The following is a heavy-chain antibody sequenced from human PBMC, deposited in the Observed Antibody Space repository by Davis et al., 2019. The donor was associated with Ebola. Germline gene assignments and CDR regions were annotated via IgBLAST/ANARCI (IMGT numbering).Heavy chain of an antibody. V-gene: IGHV4-59*01. CDR2: LYTSGTT. CDR3: ARLATYGMDV. Sequence: MPSETLSLTCGVSGDSISRSYWSWIRQPPGKGLEWIGNLYTSGTTNKNASLKSRLTILLYTSKNQLSLNLRSVTAADTAVYYCARLATYGMDVWGKGTTVTVSS. CDR1: GDSISRSY. J-gene: IGHJ6*04.